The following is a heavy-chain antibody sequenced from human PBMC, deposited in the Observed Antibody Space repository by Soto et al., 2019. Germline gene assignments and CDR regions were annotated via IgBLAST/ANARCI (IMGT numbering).Heavy chain of an antibody. D-gene: IGHD6-13*01. CDR3: ARSIAAAGGDYYYGMDV. V-gene: IGHV5-51*01. CDR1: GYSFTSYW. CDR2: IYPGDSDT. Sequence: PGEPLKISCKGSGYSFTSYWIGWVSKMPGKGLEWMGIIYPGDSDTRYSPSFQGQVTISADKSISTAYLQWSSLKASDTAVYYCARSIAAAGGDYYYGMDVWGQGTTVTVSS. J-gene: IGHJ6*02.